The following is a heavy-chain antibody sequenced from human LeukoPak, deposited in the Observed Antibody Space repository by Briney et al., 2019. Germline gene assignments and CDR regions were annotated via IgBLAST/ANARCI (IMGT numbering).Heavy chain of an antibody. CDR3: ARRRGIAVAGPLFH. D-gene: IGHD6-19*01. Sequence: SDTLSLTCTVSGGSLSSSSYYWGWIRQPPGKGLEWVGSIYYSGSTYYNPSLKSRVTISVDTSKHQFSLKLSSVTAADTAVYYCARRRGIAVAGPLFHWGQGTLVTVSS. J-gene: IGHJ4*02. V-gene: IGHV4-39*01. CDR1: GGSLSSSSYY. CDR2: IYYSGST.